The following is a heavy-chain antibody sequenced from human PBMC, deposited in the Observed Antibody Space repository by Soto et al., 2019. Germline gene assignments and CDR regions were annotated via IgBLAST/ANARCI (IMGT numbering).Heavy chain of an antibody. J-gene: IGHJ5*02. CDR1: GLTFSDYW. CDR3: VRALNFPYTGDYRGWFDA. D-gene: IGHD4-17*01. Sequence: EVQLVESGGGLIQPGGSLRLSCAASGLTFSDYWMHWVRQAPGKELVWVERVHQDGSGTAYADSVKGRFIVSRDNAKNTLHLKMNSLRVEDTAVYYCVRALNFPYTGDYRGWFDAWGQGTPVTVSS. V-gene: IGHV3-74*01. CDR2: VHQDGSGT.